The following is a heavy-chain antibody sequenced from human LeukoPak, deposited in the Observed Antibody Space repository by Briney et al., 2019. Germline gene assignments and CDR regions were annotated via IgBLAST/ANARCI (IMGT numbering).Heavy chain of an antibody. CDR2: IWYDGSNK. V-gene: IGHV3-33*06. Sequence: GGSLRLSCAASGFTFSSYGMHWVRQAPGKGLEWVAVIWYDGSNKYYADSVKGQFTISRDNSKNTLYLQMNSLRAEDTAVYHCAKGRKSYYYGMDVWGQGTTVTVSS. J-gene: IGHJ6*02. CDR1: GFTFSSYG. CDR3: AKGRKSYYYGMDV.